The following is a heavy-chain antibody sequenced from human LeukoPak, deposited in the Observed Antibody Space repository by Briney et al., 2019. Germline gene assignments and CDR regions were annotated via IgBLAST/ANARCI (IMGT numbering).Heavy chain of an antibody. CDR3: AIGGDSSTSCYRCFNY. CDR1: GYRFTNYW. D-gene: IGHD2-2*02. CDR2: MYPGDSDT. Sequence: GESLKISCKGSGYRFTNYWIGWVRQMPGKGLEWMGLMYPGDSDTRYSPSFQGQVTISADKSIGTAYLQWSSLKASDTAMSYYAIGGDSSTSCYRCFNYWGQGTLVTVSS. V-gene: IGHV5-51*01. J-gene: IGHJ4*02.